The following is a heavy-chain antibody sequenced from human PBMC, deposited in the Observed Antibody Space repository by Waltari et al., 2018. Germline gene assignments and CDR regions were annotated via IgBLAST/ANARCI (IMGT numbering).Heavy chain of an antibody. Sequence: QVQLQESGPGLVKPSETLSLTCTVSGGPISSHYWSWIRQPPGKGLEWIGYIYYSGSTNYNPSLKSRVTISVDTSKNQFSLKLSSVTAADTAVYYCARDRVDVVPAARDAFDIWGQGTMVTVSS. J-gene: IGHJ3*02. CDR1: GGPISSHY. CDR3: ARDRVDVVPAARDAFDI. V-gene: IGHV4-59*11. D-gene: IGHD2-2*01. CDR2: IYYSGST.